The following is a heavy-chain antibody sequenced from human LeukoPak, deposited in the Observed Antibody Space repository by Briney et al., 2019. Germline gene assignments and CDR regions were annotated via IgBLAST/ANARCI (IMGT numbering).Heavy chain of an antibody. Sequence: KPSETLSLTCTVSGGSISSYYWSWIRQPPGKGLEWIGYIYYSGSTYYNPSLKSRVTISVDTSKNQFSLKLSSVTAADTAVYYCARDLGPNNWFDPWGQGTLVTVSS. J-gene: IGHJ5*02. CDR1: GGSISSYY. V-gene: IGHV4-59*12. CDR2: IYYSGST. CDR3: ARDLGPNNWFDP.